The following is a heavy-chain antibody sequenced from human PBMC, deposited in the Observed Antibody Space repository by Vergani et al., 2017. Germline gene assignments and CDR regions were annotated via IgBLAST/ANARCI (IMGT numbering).Heavy chain of an antibody. CDR3: AKHFRGWGIDY. Sequence: QVQLVESGGGVVQRGGSLRLSCATSGFTFSNYYMQWIRQGPGKGLEFVALKQFDGSNQYYADSVKGRFTLSRDFSKNTLYLQMNSLRTDDTATYYCAKHFRGWGIDYWGQGTQVIVSS. J-gene: IGHJ4*02. V-gene: IGHV3-30*02. D-gene: IGHD3-16*01. CDR1: GFTFSNYY. CDR2: KQFDGSNQ.